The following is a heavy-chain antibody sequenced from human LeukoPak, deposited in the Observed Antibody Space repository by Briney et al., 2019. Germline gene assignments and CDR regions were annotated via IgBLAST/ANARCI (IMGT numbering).Heavy chain of an antibody. V-gene: IGHV3-48*01. Sequence: GGSLRLSCAASGFTFSDYSMNWVRQAPGKGPEWVCYINAFSSAIYYADSVKGRFTISRENAKSSLSLQMNSLRAEDTAVYYCAKSKESYYYGMDVWGQGTTVTVSS. J-gene: IGHJ6*02. CDR3: AKSKESYYYGMDV. CDR1: GFTFSDYS. CDR2: INAFSSAI.